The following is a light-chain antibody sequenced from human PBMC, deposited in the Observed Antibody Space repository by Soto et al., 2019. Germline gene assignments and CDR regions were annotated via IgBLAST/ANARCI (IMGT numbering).Light chain of an antibody. J-gene: IGKJ1*01. Sequence: DTQMTQSPSTLSASVGDRVIITCRASQSIENWLAWYQQKPGKAPKILIYKASTLESGVPSRFSGSGSGTEFTITISNLQPDDFATYYCQQYNDYWTFGQGTKVEIK. CDR2: KAS. V-gene: IGKV1-5*03. CDR3: QQYNDYWT. CDR1: QSIENW.